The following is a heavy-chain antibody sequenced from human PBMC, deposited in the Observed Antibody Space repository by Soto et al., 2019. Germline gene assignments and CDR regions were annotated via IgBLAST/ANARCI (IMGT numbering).Heavy chain of an antibody. CDR3: AREGAYTAMVGNWFDP. CDR2: IIPIFGTA. J-gene: IGHJ5*02. CDR1: GGTFSSYA. V-gene: IGHV1-69*12. D-gene: IGHD5-18*01. Sequence: QVQLVQSGAEVKKPGSSVKVSCKASGGTFSSYAISWVRQAPGQGLEWMGGIIPIFGTANYAQKFQGRVRITADESTSTAYMELSSLRSEDTAVYYCAREGAYTAMVGNWFDPWGQGTLVTVSS.